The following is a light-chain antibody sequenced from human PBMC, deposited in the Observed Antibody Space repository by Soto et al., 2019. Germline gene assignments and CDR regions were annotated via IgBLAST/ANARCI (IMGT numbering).Light chain of an antibody. CDR2: DVS. Sequence: QSALTQPASVSGSPGQSITISCTGTSSDVGGYNYVSWYQQHPGKAPELMIYDVSDRPSGGSNRFSGSKSGNTASLTISGLQAEDEADYYCASYTSSSTVVFGGGTKLTVL. V-gene: IGLV2-14*03. CDR3: ASYTSSSTVV. CDR1: SSDVGGYNY. J-gene: IGLJ2*01.